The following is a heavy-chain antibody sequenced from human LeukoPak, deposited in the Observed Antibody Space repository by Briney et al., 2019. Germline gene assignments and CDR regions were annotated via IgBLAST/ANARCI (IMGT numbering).Heavy chain of an antibody. CDR3: ARDPGDGHGAFDI. D-gene: IGHD2-8*01. CDR2: ISDTSSTI. Sequence: GGSLRLSCAASGFTFSSYEMNWVRQSPGKGLEWVSYISDTSSTIYYADSVKGRFTISRDNADNSPYLEMNSLRVEDTAVYYCARDPGDGHGAFDIWGQGTMVTVSS. CDR1: GFTFSSYE. V-gene: IGHV3-48*03. J-gene: IGHJ3*02.